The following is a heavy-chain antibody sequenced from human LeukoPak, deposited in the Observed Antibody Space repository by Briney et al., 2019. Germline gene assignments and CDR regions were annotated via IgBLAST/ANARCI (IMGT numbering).Heavy chain of an antibody. J-gene: IGHJ4*02. Sequence: VASVKVSCKASGYTFTGYYMHWVRQAPGQGLEWMGWINPNSGGTNYAQKFQGRVTMTRDTSISTAYMELSRLRSDDTAVYYCARDQDYDILTGKMVDYWGQGTLVTVSS. D-gene: IGHD3-9*01. V-gene: IGHV1-2*02. CDR3: ARDQDYDILTGKMVDY. CDR2: INPNSGGT. CDR1: GYTFTGYY.